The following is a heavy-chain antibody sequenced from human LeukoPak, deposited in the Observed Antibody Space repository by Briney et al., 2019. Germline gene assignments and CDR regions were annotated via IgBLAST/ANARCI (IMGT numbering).Heavy chain of an antibody. Sequence: SETLSLTCAVYGGSFSGYYWSWLRQPPGKGLERLGEINLSGSTNYNPSLKSRVIISVDTSKNQFSLKLSPVTAADTAVYYCARCYYDSSGYIDYWGQGTLVTVSS. CDR3: ARCYYDSSGYIDY. D-gene: IGHD3-22*01. CDR1: GGSFSGYY. V-gene: IGHV4-34*01. CDR2: INLSGST. J-gene: IGHJ4*02.